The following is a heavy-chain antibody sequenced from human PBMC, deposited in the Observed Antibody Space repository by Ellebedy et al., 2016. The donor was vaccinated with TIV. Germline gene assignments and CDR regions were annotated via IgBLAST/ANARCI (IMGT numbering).Heavy chain of an antibody. CDR1: GFTFSSYG. CDR3: ARGGSGSSTDY. D-gene: IGHD3-10*01. CDR2: ISSSSSYI. J-gene: IGHJ4*02. Sequence: GGSLRLXXAASGFTFSSYGMHWVRQAPGKGLEWVSSISSSSSYIYCADSVKGRFTISRDNAKNSLYLQMNSLRAEDTAVYYCARGGSGSSTDYWGQGTLVTVSS. V-gene: IGHV3-21*01.